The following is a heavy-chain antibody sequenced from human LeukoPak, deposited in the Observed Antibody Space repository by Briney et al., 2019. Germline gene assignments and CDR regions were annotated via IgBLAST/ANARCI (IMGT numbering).Heavy chain of an antibody. Sequence: GGSLRLSCAASGFTFSDYYMSWIRQAPGKGLEWVSYISSSGSTIYYAASVKGRFTISSDNAKNSLYLQMNSLRAEDTAVYYCARGSWFGELLFDYWGEGTLVTVYS. CDR2: ISSSGSTI. D-gene: IGHD3-10*01. CDR3: ARGSWFGELLFDY. J-gene: IGHJ4*02. V-gene: IGHV3-11*04. CDR1: GFTFSDYY.